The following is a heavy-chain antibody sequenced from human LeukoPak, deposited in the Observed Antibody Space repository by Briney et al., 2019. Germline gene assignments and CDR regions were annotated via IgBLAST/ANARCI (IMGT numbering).Heavy chain of an antibody. CDR2: INPNSGGT. D-gene: IGHD5-24*01. V-gene: IGHV1-2*02. CDR1: GYTFTGYY. Sequence: GASVKVSCKASGYTFTGYYMHWVRQAPGQGLGWMGWINPNSGGTNYAQKFQGRVTMTRDTSISTAYMELSRLRSDDTAVYYCARDDSYRWVFDYWGQGTLVTVSS. CDR3: ARDDSYRWVFDY. J-gene: IGHJ4*02.